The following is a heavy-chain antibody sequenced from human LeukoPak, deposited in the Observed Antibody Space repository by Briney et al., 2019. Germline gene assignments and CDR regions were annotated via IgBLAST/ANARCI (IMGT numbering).Heavy chain of an antibody. CDR3: ARALEADY. J-gene: IGHJ4*02. V-gene: IGHV3-21*01. Sequence: GGSLRLSCAGSGFAISSYTMNWVRLAPGKGLEWVSSISSSGGKMYYADSLKGRFTVSRDNAKNSLYLQMNSLRAEDTALYYCARALEADYWGQETQVTVSS. CDR1: GFAISSYT. CDR2: ISSSGGKM.